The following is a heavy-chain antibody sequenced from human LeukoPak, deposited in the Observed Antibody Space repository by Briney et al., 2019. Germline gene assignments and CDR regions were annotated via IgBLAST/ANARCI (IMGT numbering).Heavy chain of an antibody. CDR1: GYSFTSYW. D-gene: IGHD5-18*01. Sequence: GESLKISCKGSGYSFTSYWIGWVRQMPGKGLEGMGIIYPGDSDTRYSPSFQGQVTISADKSISTAYLQWSSLKASDTAMYYCARQKGSYGHRTYYYYGMDVWGQGTTVTVSS. J-gene: IGHJ6*02. CDR3: ARQKGSYGHRTYYYYGMDV. V-gene: IGHV5-51*01. CDR2: IYPGDSDT.